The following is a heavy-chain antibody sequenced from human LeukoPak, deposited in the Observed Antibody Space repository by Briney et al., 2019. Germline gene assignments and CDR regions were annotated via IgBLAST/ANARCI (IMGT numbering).Heavy chain of an antibody. CDR3: ARDRQAWYTHFDY. J-gene: IGHJ4*02. V-gene: IGHV3-30-3*01. D-gene: IGHD1-14*01. CDR1: GFTFSSYA. CDR2: ISYDGSNK. Sequence: PGGSLRLSCAASGFTFSSYAMHWVRQAPGKGLEWVAVISYDGSNKYYADSVKGRFTISRDNSKNTLYLQMNSLRAEDTAVYYCARDRQAWYTHFDYWGQGTLVTVCS.